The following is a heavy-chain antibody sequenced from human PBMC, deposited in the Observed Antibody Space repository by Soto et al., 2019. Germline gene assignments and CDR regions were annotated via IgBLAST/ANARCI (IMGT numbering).Heavy chain of an antibody. D-gene: IGHD2-15*01. CDR3: TRVYCTVGSCAFDI. J-gene: IGHJ3*02. Sequence: EVQLVESGGGLVQPGRSLRLSCAASGFTFHDYAMHWVRQAPEKGLEWVSLVSWNSAGLVYAGSIKGRFTISRDNAKNSLYLQMNNLRTEDTAFYYCTRVYCTVGSCAFDIWGQGTMVTVSS. CDR2: VSWNSAGL. CDR1: GFTFHDYA. V-gene: IGHV3-9*01.